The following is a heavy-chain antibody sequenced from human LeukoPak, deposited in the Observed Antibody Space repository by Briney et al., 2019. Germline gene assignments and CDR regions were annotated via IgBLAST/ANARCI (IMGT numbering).Heavy chain of an antibody. CDR1: GDSISSGSYY. CDR3: GRDWNGDYFDY. J-gene: IGHJ4*02. CDR2: IHTSGNT. Sequence: PSQTLSLTCIVSGDSISSGSYYWTWLRQPDGKGLEWIGRIHTSGNTNYSPSLKSRVAISRDTSKHQFSLRLTSVTAAYTAVYYCGRDWNGDYFDYWGQGTLVTVSS. D-gene: IGHD1-1*01. V-gene: IGHV4-61*02.